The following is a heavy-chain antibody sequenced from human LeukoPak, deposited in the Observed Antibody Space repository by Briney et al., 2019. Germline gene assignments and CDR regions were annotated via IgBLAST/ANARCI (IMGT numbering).Heavy chain of an antibody. Sequence: ASVKVSCKASGYTFTDYYMYWVRQAPGQGLEWMGGIIPIFGTANYAQKFQGRVTITADKSTSTAYMELSSLRSEDTAVYYCARTRSSSSSWYGQFDYWGQGTLVTVSS. V-gene: IGHV1-69*06. CDR3: ARTRSSSSSWYGQFDY. J-gene: IGHJ4*02. CDR2: IIPIFGTA. CDR1: GYTFTDYY. D-gene: IGHD6-13*01.